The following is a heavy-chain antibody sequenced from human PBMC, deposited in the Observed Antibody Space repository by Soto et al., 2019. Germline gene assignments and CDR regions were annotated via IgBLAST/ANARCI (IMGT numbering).Heavy chain of an antibody. D-gene: IGHD2-2*01. CDR3: ATDLTGCCSRSSCRADYFYGMDV. CDR2: IYYSGSA. Sequence: PSETLSLTCTVSGGSVSNISDYWSWVRQPPGKGLEWIGYIYYSGSADYNPSLGSRVTISLDTSKNQFSLKLSSVTTADTAVYYCATDLTGCCSRSSCRADYFYGMDVWGQGTTVNVSS. V-gene: IGHV4-61*01. J-gene: IGHJ6*02. CDR1: GGSVSNISDY.